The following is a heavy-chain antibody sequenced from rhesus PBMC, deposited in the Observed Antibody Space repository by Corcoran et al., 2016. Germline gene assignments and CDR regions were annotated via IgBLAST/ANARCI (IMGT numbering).Heavy chain of an antibody. CDR1: GGSISDDYY. CDR3: ARPSGSYYYFDY. J-gene: IGHJ4*01. V-gene: IGHV4-106*01. D-gene: IGHD3-16*01. CDR2: IYGSGGRT. Sequence: QVQLQESGPGLVKPSETLSLTCAVSGGSISDDYYWSWIRHPPGTGMEWIGYIYGSGGRTNYNPTRKKRGTISIDTSKNQFALKLSSVTAADTAVYYCARPSGSYYYFDYWGQGVLVTVSS.